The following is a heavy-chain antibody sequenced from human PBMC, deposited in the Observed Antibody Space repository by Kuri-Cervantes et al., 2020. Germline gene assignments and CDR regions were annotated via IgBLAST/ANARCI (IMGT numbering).Heavy chain of an antibody. V-gene: IGHV3-33*01. CDR3: ARGRIRFRALDY. CDR2: IWYDGSNK. Sequence: GESLKISCATSGFTLNSYDMHWVRQAPGKGLEWVAVIWYDGSNKYYADSVKGRFTISRDDSKNTLFLQMNSLRAEDTAVYYCARGRIRFRALDYWGQGTLVTVSS. D-gene: IGHD2/OR15-2a*01. J-gene: IGHJ4*02. CDR1: GFTLNSYD.